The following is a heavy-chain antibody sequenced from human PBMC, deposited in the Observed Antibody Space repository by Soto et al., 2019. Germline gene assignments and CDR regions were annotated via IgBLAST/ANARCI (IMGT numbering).Heavy chain of an antibody. CDR2: ISYDGSIK. J-gene: IGHJ3*02. D-gene: IGHD6-19*01. CDR3: AREGYSSGRAGSFDM. V-gene: IGHV3-30-3*01. Sequence: GGSLRLSCAASGFTFSTYTMHWVRQTPGKGLEWVAVISYDGSIKVYADSVKGRFTISRDNSKNTLYLQMDSLRAEDTAVSYCAREGYSSGRAGSFDMWGQGTMVTVSS. CDR1: GFTFSTYT.